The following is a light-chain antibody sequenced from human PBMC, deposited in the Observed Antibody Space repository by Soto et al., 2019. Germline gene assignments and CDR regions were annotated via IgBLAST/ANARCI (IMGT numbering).Light chain of an antibody. V-gene: IGLV2-8*01. J-gene: IGLJ1*01. Sequence: QSALTQPPSASGSPGQSVTISCTGTSSDVGGYNFVSWYQHHPGKAPKLTIYEVNKRPSGVPNRFSGSKSGNTASLTVSGLQAEDEGDYYCNSYAGSNIYVFGTGTKLTVL. CDR3: NSYAGSNIYV. CDR2: EVN. CDR1: SSDVGGYNF.